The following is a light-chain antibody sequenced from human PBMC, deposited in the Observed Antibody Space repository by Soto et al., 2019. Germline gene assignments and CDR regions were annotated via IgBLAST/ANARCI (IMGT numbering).Light chain of an antibody. Sequence: EIVLTQSPGTLSLSPGERATLSCRASQSVSSSFLAGYQQKPGQAPRLLIYGASSRATGIPDRFSGSGSGTDFTLTISRLEPEDFAVYYCQQYDSSPLTFGGGPKVELK. V-gene: IGKV3-20*01. CDR2: GAS. CDR1: QSVSSSF. CDR3: QQYDSSPLT. J-gene: IGKJ4*01.